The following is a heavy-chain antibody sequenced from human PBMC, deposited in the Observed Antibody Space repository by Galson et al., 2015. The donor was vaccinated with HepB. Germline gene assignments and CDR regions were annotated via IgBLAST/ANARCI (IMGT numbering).Heavy chain of an antibody. CDR2: ISGSGGST. V-gene: IGHV3-23*01. Sequence: SLRLSCAASGFTFSSYAMSWVRQAPGKGLEWVSAISGSGGSTYYADSVKGRFTISRDNSKNTLYLQMNSLRAEDTAVYYCAKPGGDYYSSGWPWYFDLWGRGTLVTVSS. J-gene: IGHJ2*01. CDR3: AKPGGDYYSSGWPWYFDL. D-gene: IGHD6-19*01. CDR1: GFTFSSYA.